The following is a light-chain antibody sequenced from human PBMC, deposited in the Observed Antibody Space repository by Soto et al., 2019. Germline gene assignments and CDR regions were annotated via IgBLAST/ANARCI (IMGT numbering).Light chain of an antibody. Sequence: QLVLTQPASVSGSPGQSITISCTGTSSDVGDYNYVSWYQQHPGKAPKLMIYDVSNRPSGVSNRFSGSKSGNTASLTISGLQAEDEADYYCSSYTSSSTLNVVFGGGTKVTVL. J-gene: IGLJ2*01. V-gene: IGLV2-14*01. CDR2: DVS. CDR1: SSDVGDYNY. CDR3: SSYTSSSTLNVV.